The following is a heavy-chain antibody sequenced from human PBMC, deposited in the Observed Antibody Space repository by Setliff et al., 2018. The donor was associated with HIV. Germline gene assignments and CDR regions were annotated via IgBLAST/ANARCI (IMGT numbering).Heavy chain of an antibody. Sequence: GASVKVSCKASGYSFASYDITWVRQAPGQGLEWMGWISPYNGNTNYAQKLQGRVTMTTDTSTSTAYTELRSLRSDDTAVYYCARANYDILTAFEGEWDYWGQGTLVTVSS. CDR1: GYSFASYD. CDR3: ARANYDILTAFEGEWDY. J-gene: IGHJ4*02. V-gene: IGHV1-18*01. CDR2: ISPYNGNT. D-gene: IGHD3-9*01.